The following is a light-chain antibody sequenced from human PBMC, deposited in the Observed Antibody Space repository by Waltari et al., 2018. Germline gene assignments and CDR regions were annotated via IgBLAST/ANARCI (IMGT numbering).Light chain of an antibody. V-gene: IGKV1-39*01. J-gene: IGKJ1*01. CDR1: QSISRY. Sequence: DIQMTPSPSSLSASVGVRVSITCRASQSISRYLNWSQKKPGKAPKLLIYAASSLQSGVPSRFSGSGSGTDFTLTNSSLQPEDFATYYCQQSYSTPETFGQGTKVEIK. CDR2: AAS. CDR3: QQSYSTPET.